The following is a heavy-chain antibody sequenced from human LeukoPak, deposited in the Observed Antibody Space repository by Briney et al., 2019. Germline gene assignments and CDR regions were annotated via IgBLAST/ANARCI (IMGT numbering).Heavy chain of an antibody. Sequence: GGSLRLSCVVSGLTFSNAWMNWVRQAPGKGLEWVGRMKSIADGGTTDYAAPVKGRFTISRDDSKNTLYLQMNSLKTEDTAVYYCTTVGVADYFDYWGQGTLVTVSS. V-gene: IGHV3-15*07. CDR2: MKSIADGGTT. J-gene: IGHJ4*02. CDR1: GLTFSNAW. CDR3: TTVGVADYFDY.